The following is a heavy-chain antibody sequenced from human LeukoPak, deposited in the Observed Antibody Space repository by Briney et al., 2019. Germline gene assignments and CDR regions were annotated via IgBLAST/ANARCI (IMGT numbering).Heavy chain of an antibody. D-gene: IGHD1-26*01. CDR1: GGSISSGGYY. V-gene: IGHV4-30-2*01. J-gene: IGHJ4*02. CDR3: ARVIVGATTSLFDY. Sequence: SETLSLTCTVSGGSISSGGYYWSWIRQPPGKGLEWIGEVYHSGSTNYNPSLKSRVTISVDKSKNQFSLKLSSVTAADTAVYYCARVIVGATTSLFDYWGQGTLVTVSS. CDR2: VYHSGST.